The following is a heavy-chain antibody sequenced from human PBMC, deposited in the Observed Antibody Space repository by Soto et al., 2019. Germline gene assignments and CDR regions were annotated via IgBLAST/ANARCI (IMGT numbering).Heavy chain of an antibody. J-gene: IGHJ4*02. CDR3: AKGHYDILTGYLNY. V-gene: IGHV3-30*18. CDR1: GFTFSSYG. Sequence: GGSLRLSCAASGFTFSSYGMHWVRQAPGKGLEWVAVISYDGSNKYYADSVKGRFTISRDNSKNTLYLQMNSLRAEDTAVYYCAKGHYDILTGYLNYWGQGTLVTVSS. D-gene: IGHD3-9*01. CDR2: ISYDGSNK.